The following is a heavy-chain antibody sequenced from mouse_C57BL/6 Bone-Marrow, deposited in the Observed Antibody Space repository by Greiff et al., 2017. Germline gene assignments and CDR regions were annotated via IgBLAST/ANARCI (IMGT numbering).Heavy chain of an antibody. V-gene: IGHV1-42*01. J-gene: IGHJ4*01. CDR3: ARYGNYAMDY. D-gene: IGHD2-10*02. CDR1: GYSFTGYY. Sequence: VQLQQSGPELVKPGASVKISCKASGYSFTGYYMNWVKQSPEKSLGWIGEINPSTGGTTYNQKFKAKATLTVDKSSSTAYMQLKSLTSEDSAVYYCARYGNYAMDYWGQGTSVTVSS. CDR2: INPSTGGT.